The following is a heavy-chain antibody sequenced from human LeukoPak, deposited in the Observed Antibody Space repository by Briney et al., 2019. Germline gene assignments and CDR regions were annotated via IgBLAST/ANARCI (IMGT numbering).Heavy chain of an antibody. V-gene: IGHV1-2*02. J-gene: IGHJ4*02. D-gene: IGHD1-26*01. CDR1: GYTFIDYY. Sequence: ASVKVSCQASGYTFIDYYIHWVRQAPGQGLERMGWINPNNGDTNYVQKFQGRVTMTRDTSISTAYMELSRLTSDDTAVYYCARDSSYKPLDYWGQGTLVTVSS. CDR2: INPNNGDT. CDR3: ARDSSYKPLDY.